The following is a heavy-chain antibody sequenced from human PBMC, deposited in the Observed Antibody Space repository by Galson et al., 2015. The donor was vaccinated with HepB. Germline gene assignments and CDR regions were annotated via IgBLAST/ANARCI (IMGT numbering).Heavy chain of an antibody. CDR3: ARVGGDLLQGRGYYYYMDV. Sequence: ETLSLPCAVSGDSITSGHWWSWVRQSPGKGLEWIGEVYHSGTANYNPSLQSRVAISVDKSKNEFTLNVRPVTAADTAVYYCARVGGDLLQGRGYYYYMDVWGNGITVTVSS. CDR1: GDSITSGHW. D-gene: IGHD3-16*01. CDR2: VYHSGTA. V-gene: IGHV4-4*02. J-gene: IGHJ6*03.